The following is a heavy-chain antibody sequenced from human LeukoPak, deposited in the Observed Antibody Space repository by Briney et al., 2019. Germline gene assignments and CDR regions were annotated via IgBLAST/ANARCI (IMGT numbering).Heavy chain of an antibody. D-gene: IGHD6-19*01. V-gene: IGHV3-33*06. J-gene: IGHJ4*02. CDR3: AKVREKQWLYYFDF. CDR2: IWYDGSNK. Sequence: GRSLRLSCAASGFTFSSYGMHWVRQAPGKGLEWVAVIWYDGSNKYYADSVKGRFTISRDNSENTLYLQMNSLRAEDTAVFYCAKVREKQWLYYFDFWGQGTLVTVSS. CDR1: GFTFSSYG.